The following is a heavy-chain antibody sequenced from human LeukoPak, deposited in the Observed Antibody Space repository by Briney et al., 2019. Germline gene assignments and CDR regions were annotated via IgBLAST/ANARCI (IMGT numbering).Heavy chain of an antibody. CDR1: GFTFSNAW. D-gene: IGHD5-18*01. Sequence: PGGSLRLSCAASGFTFSNAWMSWVRQAPGKGLEWVGRIKSKTDGGTTDYAAPVKGRFTISRDDSKNTLYLQMNSLKTEDTAVYYCTTEDTAMVNTPFDAFDIWGQGTMVTVSS. CDR3: TTEDTAMVNTPFDAFDI. V-gene: IGHV3-15*01. CDR2: IKSKTDGGTT. J-gene: IGHJ3*02.